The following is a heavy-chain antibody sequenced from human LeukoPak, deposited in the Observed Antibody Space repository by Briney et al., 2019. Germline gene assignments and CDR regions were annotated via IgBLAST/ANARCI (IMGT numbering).Heavy chain of an antibody. CDR2: ISSDGSST. Sequence: GGSLRLSCAASGFSFSSYWMNWVRQAPGKGLVWVSRISSDGSSTNYADSVKGRFTISRDNAKNTLYLQMNSLRVEDTAVYYCARGRPHGCDYWGQGTLVTVSS. CDR1: GFSFSSYW. D-gene: IGHD3-10*01. CDR3: ARGRPHGCDY. V-gene: IGHV3-74*01. J-gene: IGHJ4*02.